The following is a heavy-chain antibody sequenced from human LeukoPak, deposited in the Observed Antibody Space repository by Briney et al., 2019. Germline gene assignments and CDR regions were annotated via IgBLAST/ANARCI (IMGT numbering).Heavy chain of an antibody. CDR3: ARMPVAAPGEEHYYYYMDV. Sequence: PSETLSLTCAVSGDSISSGSYSWSWIRQPPGKRLEWIGYVYYSGGAYYNPSLKSRFTISVDTSKNQFSLNLSSVTAADTAVYYCARMPVAAPGEEHYYYYMDVWGKGTTVTISS. V-gene: IGHV4-30-4*07. CDR2: VYYSGGA. CDR1: GDSISSGSYS. J-gene: IGHJ6*03. D-gene: IGHD3-16*01.